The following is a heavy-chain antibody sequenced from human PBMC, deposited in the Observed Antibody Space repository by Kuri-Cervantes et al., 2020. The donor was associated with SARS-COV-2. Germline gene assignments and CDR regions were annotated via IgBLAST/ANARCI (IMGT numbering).Heavy chain of an antibody. CDR1: GGSISSYY. J-gene: IGHJ5*02. CDR2: IYYSGST. Sequence: SETLSLTCTVSGGSISSYYWSWIRQPPGKGLEWIGYIYYSGSTNYNPSLKSRVTISVDTSKNQFSLKLSSVTAADTAVYHCARHPRYCSSTSCSGAWFDPWGQGTLVTVSS. V-gene: IGHV4-59*08. D-gene: IGHD2-2*01. CDR3: ARHPRYCSSTSCSGAWFDP.